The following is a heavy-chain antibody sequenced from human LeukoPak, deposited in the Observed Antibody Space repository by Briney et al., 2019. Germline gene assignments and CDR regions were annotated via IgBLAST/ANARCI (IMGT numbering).Heavy chain of an antibody. CDR1: GFTFSNCA. Sequence: TGGSLRLSCAGSGFTFSNCAMNWARQAPGKGLEWVAAISYDGSNKKYGDFVRGRFTVSRDNSENTLYLQMNTLRAEDTAVYYCAIHPIKQQLVLVDYWGQGTLVTVSS. CDR2: ISYDGSNK. J-gene: IGHJ4*02. D-gene: IGHD6-13*01. CDR3: AIHPIKQQLVLVDY. V-gene: IGHV3-33*03.